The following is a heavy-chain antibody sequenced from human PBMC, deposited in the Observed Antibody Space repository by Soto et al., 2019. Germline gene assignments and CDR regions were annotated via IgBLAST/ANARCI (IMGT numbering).Heavy chain of an antibody. CDR1: GYTFTSYA. J-gene: IGHJ5*02. CDR2: INAGNGNT. Sequence: GASVKVSCKASGYTFTSYAMHWVRQAPGQRLEWMGWINAGNGNTKYSQKFQGRVTITKNTSASTAYMELSSLRSEDTAVYYCARGPLRNWFDPWGQGTLLTVSS. V-gene: IGHV1-3*01. CDR3: ARGPLRNWFDP. D-gene: IGHD5-12*01.